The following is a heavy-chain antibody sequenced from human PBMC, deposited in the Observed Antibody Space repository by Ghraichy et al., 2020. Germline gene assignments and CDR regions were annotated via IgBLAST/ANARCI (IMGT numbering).Heavy chain of an antibody. CDR1: GFTFSSYG. Sequence: GGSLRLSCAASGFTFSSYGMHWVRQAPGKGLEWVAVISYDGSNKYYADSVKGRFTISRDNSKNTLYLQMNSLRAEDTAVYYCAKPPSPYYDFWNFDYWGQGTLVTVSS. V-gene: IGHV3-30*18. CDR3: AKPPSPYYDFWNFDY. CDR2: ISYDGSNK. J-gene: IGHJ4*02. D-gene: IGHD3-3*01.